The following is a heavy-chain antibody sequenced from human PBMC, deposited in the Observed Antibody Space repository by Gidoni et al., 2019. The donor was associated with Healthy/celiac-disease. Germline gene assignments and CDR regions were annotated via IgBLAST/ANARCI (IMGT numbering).Heavy chain of an antibody. Sequence: QVQLVQSGAEVKKPGSSVKVSCKASVGTLSSSAISWVRQAPGQGLEWMGGIIPIFCTANYAQKFQGRVTITADESTSKAYMELSSLRSEDTAVYYCARGYTAMVREAGYWGQGTLVTVSS. D-gene: IGHD5-18*01. CDR2: IIPIFCTA. V-gene: IGHV1-69*01. CDR3: ARGYTAMVREAGY. CDR1: VGTLSSSA. J-gene: IGHJ4*02.